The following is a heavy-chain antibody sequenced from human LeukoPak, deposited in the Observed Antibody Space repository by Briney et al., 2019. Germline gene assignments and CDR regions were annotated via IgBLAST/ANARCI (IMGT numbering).Heavy chain of an antibody. CDR3: ARDYSRGDPDY. CDR1: GYTFTRYG. V-gene: IGHV1-18*01. D-gene: IGHD6-19*01. CDR2: ISVYNGNT. J-gene: IGHJ4*02. Sequence: ASVKVSCKASGYTFTRYGISWVRQAPGQGLEWMGWISVYNGNTNYTQKVQGRVTMTTETSTSTAYMELRSLRSDDTAVYYCARDYSRGDPDYWGEGTLVTVSS.